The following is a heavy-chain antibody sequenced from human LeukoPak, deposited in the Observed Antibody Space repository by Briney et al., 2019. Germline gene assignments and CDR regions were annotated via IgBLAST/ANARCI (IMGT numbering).Heavy chain of an antibody. J-gene: IGHJ3*02. CDR2: INWNGGST. CDR1: GFTFSSYG. V-gene: IGHV3-20*04. CDR3: ARVEGAYGGNSDAFDI. Sequence: GGSLRLSCAASGFTFSSYGMSWVRQAPGKGLEWVSGINWNGGSTGYADSVKGRFTISRDNVKNSLYLQMNSLRAEDTALYYCARVEGAYGGNSDAFDIWGQGTMVTVSS. D-gene: IGHD4-23*01.